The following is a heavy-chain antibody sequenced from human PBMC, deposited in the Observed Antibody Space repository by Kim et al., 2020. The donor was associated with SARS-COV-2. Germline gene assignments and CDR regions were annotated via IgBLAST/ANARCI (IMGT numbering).Heavy chain of an antibody. CDR1: GYTFTNYY. CDR3: ARDRGYSGYEDSTGYYYGMDV. Sequence: ASVKVSCKASGYTFTNYYMHLVRQAPGQGLEWMGTINPSGGSTYYAQKFQGRVTMTRDTSTSTVYMVLSSLRSEDTAVYYCARDRGYSGYEDSTGYYYGMDVWGQGTTVTVSS. CDR2: INPSGGST. J-gene: IGHJ6*02. V-gene: IGHV1-46*01. D-gene: IGHD5-12*01.